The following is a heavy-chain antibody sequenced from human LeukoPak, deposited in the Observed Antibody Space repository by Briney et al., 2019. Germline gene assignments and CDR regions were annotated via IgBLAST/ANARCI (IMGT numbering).Heavy chain of an antibody. CDR2: IIPIFGTA. CDR3: ARVDCSGGSCYTSFDY. Sequence: APVKVSCKASGGTFSNYAISWVRQAPGQGLEWMGGIIPIFGTANYAQKFQGRVTITTDESTSTAYMELSSLRSEDTAVYYCARVDCSGGSCYTSFDYWGQGTLVSVSS. J-gene: IGHJ4*02. CDR1: GGTFSNYA. D-gene: IGHD2-15*01. V-gene: IGHV1-69*05.